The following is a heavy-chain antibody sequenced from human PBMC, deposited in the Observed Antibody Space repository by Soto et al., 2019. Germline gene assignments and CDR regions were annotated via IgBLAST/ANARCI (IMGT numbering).Heavy chain of an antibody. D-gene: IGHD3-22*01. V-gene: IGHV3-23*01. CDR1: GFTFSSYA. Sequence: EVQLLESGGGLVQPGGSLRLSCAASGFTFSSYAMSWVRQAPGKGLEWVSAISGSGGSTYYADSVKGRFTISRDNSKNTLYLQMNSLRAEDTAVYYCAKASRLQWLLEGEMDYWGQGTLVTVSS. CDR3: AKASRLQWLLEGEMDY. J-gene: IGHJ4*02. CDR2: ISGSGGST.